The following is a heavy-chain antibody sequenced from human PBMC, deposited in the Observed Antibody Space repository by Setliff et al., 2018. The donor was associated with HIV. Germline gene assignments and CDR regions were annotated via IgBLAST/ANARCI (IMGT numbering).Heavy chain of an antibody. Sequence: SETLSLTCNVSGYSISSGFYWGWIRQPPGKGLEWIGNIFHSGNTDQNPPLKSRVTMSVETSENQFSLRLNSVTAADTAVYYCARRTIWGDAFDIWGRGTMVTVSS. CDR1: GYSISSGFY. D-gene: IGHD3-16*01. CDR3: ARRTIWGDAFDI. V-gene: IGHV4-38-2*02. CDR2: IFHSGNT. J-gene: IGHJ3*02.